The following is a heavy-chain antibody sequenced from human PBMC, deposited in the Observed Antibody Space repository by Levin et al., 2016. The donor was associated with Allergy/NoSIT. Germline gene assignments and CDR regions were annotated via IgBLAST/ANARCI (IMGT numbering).Heavy chain of an antibody. CDR2: ISYDGSNK. CDR3: ARDVDEWGDYSYYYAMDV. V-gene: IGHV3-30*04. J-gene: IGHJ6*02. Sequence: WIRQPPGKGLEWVSTISYDGSNKDYADSVKGRFTISRDDPKNTLYLQMNSLRPEDTAVYFCARDVDEWGDYSYYYAMDVWGQGTTVTVSS. D-gene: IGHD3-16*01.